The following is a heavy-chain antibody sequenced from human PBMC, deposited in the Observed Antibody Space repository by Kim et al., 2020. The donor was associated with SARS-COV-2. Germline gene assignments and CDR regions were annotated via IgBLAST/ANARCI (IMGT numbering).Heavy chain of an antibody. CDR3: ATDKTPLAYCGGDCKTPLDY. V-gene: IGHV1-3*01. Sequence: ASVKVSCKASGYTFTSYGVHWVRQAPGQRLEWMGWINAGNGDTKYSQKFQGRVTITRDTSASTAYMELSSLRSEYTAVYYCATDKTPLAYCGGDCKTPLDYWGQGTLVTVSS. J-gene: IGHJ4*02. CDR1: GYTFTSYG. CDR2: INAGNGDT. D-gene: IGHD2-21*01.